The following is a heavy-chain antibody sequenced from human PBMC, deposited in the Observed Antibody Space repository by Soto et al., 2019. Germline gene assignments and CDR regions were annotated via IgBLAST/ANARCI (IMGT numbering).Heavy chain of an antibody. CDR3: AREQGGDSSSSGFVYYYGMDV. J-gene: IGHJ6*02. CDR1: GFTVSSNY. D-gene: IGHD6-6*01. Sequence: EVQLVETGGGLIQPGGSLRLSCAASGFTVSSNYMSWVRQAPGKGLEWVSVIYSGGSTYYADSVKGRFTISRDNSKNTLYLQMNSLRAEDTAVYYCAREQGGDSSSSGFVYYYGMDVWGQGTTVTVSS. V-gene: IGHV3-53*02. CDR2: IYSGGST.